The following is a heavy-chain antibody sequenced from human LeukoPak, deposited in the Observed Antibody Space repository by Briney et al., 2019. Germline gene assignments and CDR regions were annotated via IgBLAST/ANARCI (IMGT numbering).Heavy chain of an antibody. D-gene: IGHD4/OR15-4a*01. CDR1: GFIFSRYN. J-gene: IGHJ4*02. V-gene: IGHV3-21*01. CDR2: ISGSSSYI. Sequence: GGSLRLSCAASGFIFSRYNMNWVRQAPGKGLEWVSSISGSSSYIYYADSVKGRFTISRGNAKNSLYLQMNSLRAEDTAVYYCARDDYGGLDYWGQGTLVTVSS. CDR3: ARDDYGGLDY.